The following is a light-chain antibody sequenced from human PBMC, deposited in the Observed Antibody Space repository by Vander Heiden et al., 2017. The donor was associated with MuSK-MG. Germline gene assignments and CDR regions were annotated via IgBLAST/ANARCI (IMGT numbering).Light chain of an antibody. CDR3: QSYDSSLSVYVV. J-gene: IGLJ2*01. Sequence: QSVLTQPPSVSGAPGQRVTIYCTGSSSNIGAGYDVHWYQQLPGTAPKLLIYGNSNRPSGAPDRFSGSKSGTSASLAITGLQAEDEADYYCQSYDSSLSVYVVFGGGTKLTVL. CDR1: SSNIGAGYD. V-gene: IGLV1-40*01. CDR2: GNS.